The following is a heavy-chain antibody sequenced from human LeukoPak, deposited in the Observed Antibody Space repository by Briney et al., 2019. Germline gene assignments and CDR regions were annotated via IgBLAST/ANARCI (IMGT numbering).Heavy chain of an antibody. D-gene: IGHD2-2*01. CDR2: IYTSGST. J-gene: IGHJ4*02. Sequence: SETLSLTCTVSGYSISSGYYWSWIRQPAGKGLEWIGRIYTSGSTNYNPSLKSRVTMSVDTSKNQFSLKLSSVTAADTAVYYCARAREYQLLPFDYWGQGTLVTVST. V-gene: IGHV4-4*07. CDR3: ARAREYQLLPFDY. CDR1: GYSISSGYY.